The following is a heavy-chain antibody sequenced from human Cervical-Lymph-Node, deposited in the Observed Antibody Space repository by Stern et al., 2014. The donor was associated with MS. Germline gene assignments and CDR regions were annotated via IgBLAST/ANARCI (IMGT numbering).Heavy chain of an antibody. CDR2: FDPEDGET. CDR1: GYTLTELS. CDR3: ATPLTRYDSSGFDY. D-gene: IGHD3-22*01. Sequence: VQLVQSGAEVKKPGASVKVSCKVSGYTLTELSMHWVRQAPGKGLEWMGGFDPEDGETIYAQKFQGRVTMIEDTSTDTAYMELSSLRSEDTAVYYCATPLTRYDSSGFDYWGQGALVTVSS. V-gene: IGHV1-24*01. J-gene: IGHJ4*02.